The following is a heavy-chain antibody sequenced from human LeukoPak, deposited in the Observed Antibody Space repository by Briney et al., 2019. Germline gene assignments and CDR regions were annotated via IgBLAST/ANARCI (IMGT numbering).Heavy chain of an antibody. Sequence: PAETLSLTCTVSGGSISSYYWSRIRQPAGKGLEWIGRIYTSGSTNYNPSLKSRVTMSVDTSKNQFSLKLSSVTAADTAVYYCAREITHYYYYYYMDVWGKGTTVTVSS. CDR3: AREITHYYYYYYMDV. J-gene: IGHJ6*03. D-gene: IGHD1-14*01. CDR2: IYTSGST. V-gene: IGHV4-4*07. CDR1: GGSISSYY.